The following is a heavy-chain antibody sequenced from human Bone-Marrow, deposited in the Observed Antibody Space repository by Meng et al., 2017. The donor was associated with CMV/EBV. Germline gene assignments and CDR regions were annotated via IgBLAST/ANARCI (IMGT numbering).Heavy chain of an antibody. Sequence: ASVKVSCKASGYTFTGYYMNWVRQAPGQGLEWMGWINPNSGGTNYAQKFQGRVTMTRDTSISTAYMELSRLRSDDTAVYYCARDSRYCSSTSCYMDLDYWGQGTLVTVSS. D-gene: IGHD2-2*02. V-gene: IGHV1-2*02. J-gene: IGHJ4*02. CDR1: GYTFTGYY. CDR3: ARDSRYCSSTSCYMDLDY. CDR2: INPNSGGT.